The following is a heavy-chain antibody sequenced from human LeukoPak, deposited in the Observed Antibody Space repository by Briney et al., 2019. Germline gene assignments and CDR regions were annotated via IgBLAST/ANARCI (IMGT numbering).Heavy chain of an antibody. CDR3: SGSYLYYYYYMHV. V-gene: IGHV4-34*08. CDR1: GFTFSSYE. CDR2: INHSGST. J-gene: IGHJ6*03. D-gene: IGHD1-26*01. Sequence: GSLRLSCAASGFTFSSYEMNWVRQPPGKGLEWIGEINHSGSTNYNPSLKSRVTISVDTSKNQFSLKLSSVTAADTAVYYCSGSYLYYYYYMHVWGKGTTVTISS.